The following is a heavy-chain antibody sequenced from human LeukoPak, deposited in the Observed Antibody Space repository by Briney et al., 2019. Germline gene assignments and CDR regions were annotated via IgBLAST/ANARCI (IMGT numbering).Heavy chain of an antibody. CDR1: GYTFTSYY. D-gene: IGHD1-26*01. Sequence: ASVKVSCKASGYTFTSYYMHWVRQAPGQGLEWMGIINPSGGSTSYAQKFQGRVTMTRDTSTSTVCMERSSLSSEDTAVYSCARGGSYGAVGSWGQGTLVTVSS. J-gene: IGHJ5*02. CDR3: ARGGSYGAVGS. V-gene: IGHV1-46*01. CDR2: INPSGGST.